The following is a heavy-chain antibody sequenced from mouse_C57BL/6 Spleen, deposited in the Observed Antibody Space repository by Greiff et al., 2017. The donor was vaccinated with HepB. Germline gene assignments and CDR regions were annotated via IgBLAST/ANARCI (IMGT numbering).Heavy chain of an antibody. V-gene: IGHV1-61*01. CDR3: ARAGETYSNYGFAY. Sequence: QVQLQQSGAELVRPGSSVKLSCKASGYTFTSYWMDWVKQRPGQGLEWIGNIYPSDSETHYNQKFKDKATLTVDKSSSTAYMQLSSLTSEDSAVYFCARAGETYSNYGFAYWGQGTLVTVSA. J-gene: IGHJ3*01. D-gene: IGHD2-5*01. CDR2: IYPSDSET. CDR1: GYTFTSYW.